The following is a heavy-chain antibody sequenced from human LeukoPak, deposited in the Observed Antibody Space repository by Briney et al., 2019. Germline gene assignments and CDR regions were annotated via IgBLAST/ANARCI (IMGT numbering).Heavy chain of an antibody. CDR2: ISYDGNNE. CDR1: GFSFSSYA. CDR3: ARNRGDYGSGKYFDY. J-gene: IGHJ4*02. Sequence: GRSLRVSCAASGFSFSSYAMHWVRQAPGKGLEWVAFISYDGNNEYYADSVKGRFTISRDNSNNTLSLQMNRLRAEDTAVYYCARNRGDYGSGKYFDYWGQGTLVTVSS. D-gene: IGHD3-10*01. V-gene: IGHV3-30*04.